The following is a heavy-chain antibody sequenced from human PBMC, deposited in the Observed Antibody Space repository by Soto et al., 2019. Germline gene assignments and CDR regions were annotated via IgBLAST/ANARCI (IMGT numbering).Heavy chain of an antibody. CDR3: ARGRSGYYAYWYFDL. D-gene: IGHD3-3*01. CDR1: GGSFSGYY. V-gene: IGHV4-34*01. CDR2: INHSGST. Sequence: QVQLQQWGAGLLKPSETLSLTCAVYGGSFSGYYWSWIRQPPGKGLEWIGEINHSGSTNYNPSLKSRDTIPVDTAKHQYSLKLSSVTAEDTAVDYCARGRSGYYAYWYFDLWGRGTLVTVSS. J-gene: IGHJ2*01.